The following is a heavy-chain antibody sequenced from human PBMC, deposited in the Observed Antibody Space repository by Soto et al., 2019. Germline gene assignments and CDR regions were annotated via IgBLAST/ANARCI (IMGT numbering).Heavy chain of an antibody. CDR1: GFTFSSYA. Sequence: QVQLVESGGGVVQPGRSLRLSCAASGFTFSSYAMHWVRQAPGKGLEWVAVISYDGSNKYYADSVKGRFTISRDNSKNTLYLQMNSLRAEDTAVYYCARSKKTTWSWFDPWGQGTLVTVSS. V-gene: IGHV3-30-3*01. CDR3: ARSKKTTWSWFDP. J-gene: IGHJ5*02. D-gene: IGHD4-4*01. CDR2: ISYDGSNK.